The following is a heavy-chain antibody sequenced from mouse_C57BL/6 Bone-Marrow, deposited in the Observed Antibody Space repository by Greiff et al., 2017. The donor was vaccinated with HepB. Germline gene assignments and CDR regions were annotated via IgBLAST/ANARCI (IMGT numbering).Heavy chain of an antibody. CDR3: ASEPHYYGSSDLFAY. Sequence: EVQLQQSGPELVKPGASVKISCKASGYTFTDYYMNWVKQSHGKSLEWIGDINPNNGGTSYNQKFKGKATLTVDKSSSTAYMELRSLTSEDSAVYYCASEPHYYGSSDLFAYWGQGTLVTVSA. D-gene: IGHD1-1*01. J-gene: IGHJ3*01. CDR1: GYTFTDYY. V-gene: IGHV1-26*01. CDR2: INPNNGGT.